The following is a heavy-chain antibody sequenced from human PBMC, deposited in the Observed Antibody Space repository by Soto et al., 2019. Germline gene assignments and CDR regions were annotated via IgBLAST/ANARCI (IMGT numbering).Heavy chain of an antibody. CDR2: ISYDGSKK. D-gene: IGHD6-19*01. J-gene: IGHJ6*02. V-gene: IGHV3-30-3*01. CDR3: ASDVRVAVAGIWNLYDYYYGMDV. CDR1: GFTFSSYA. Sequence: QVQLVESGGGVVQPGRSLRLSCAASGFTFSSYAMHWVRQAPGKGLEWVVVISYDGSKKYYADSVKGRFTISRDNSKNSLYLQMHSLRAEDTAVYYCASDVRVAVAGIWNLYDYYYGMDVWGQGTTVTVSS.